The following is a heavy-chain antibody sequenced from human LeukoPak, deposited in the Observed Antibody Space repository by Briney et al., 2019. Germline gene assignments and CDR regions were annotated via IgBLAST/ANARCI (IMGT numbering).Heavy chain of an antibody. CDR3: ARDNTGGDYYYYMDV. D-gene: IGHD1-14*01. V-gene: IGHV1-46*01. Sequence: ASVTVSCKASVYSFSTHWMHWVRQATRQGLEWMGIINPSGGFTSYAQKLQGRDTVTRDMSTSTVYMELSNLRSEDTAVYYCARDNTGGDYYYYMDVGEKGTTVTVSS. CDR1: VYSFSTHW. CDR2: INPSGGFT. J-gene: IGHJ6*03.